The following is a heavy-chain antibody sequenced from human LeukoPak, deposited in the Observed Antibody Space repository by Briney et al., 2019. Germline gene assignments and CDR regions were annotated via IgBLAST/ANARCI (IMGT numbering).Heavy chain of an antibody. D-gene: IGHD1-20*01. CDR3: ANTRITGTTGAFDI. V-gene: IGHV4-59*01. Sequence: SETLSLTCTVSGGSISSYYWSWIRQPPGKGLEWIGYIYYSGSTNYNPSLKSRVTISVDTSKNQFSLKLSSVTAADTAVYYCANTRITGTTGAFDIWGQGTMVTVSS. J-gene: IGHJ3*02. CDR2: IYYSGST. CDR1: GGSISSYY.